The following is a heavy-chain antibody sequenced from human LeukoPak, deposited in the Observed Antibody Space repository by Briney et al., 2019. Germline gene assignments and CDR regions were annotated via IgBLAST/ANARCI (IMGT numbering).Heavy chain of an antibody. CDR3: ATAPTYYYDSSAFDP. V-gene: IGHV1-24*01. J-gene: IGHJ5*02. CDR1: GYTLTELS. D-gene: IGHD3-22*01. CDR2: FDPEDGET. Sequence: ASVKVSCKVSGYTLTELSMHWVRQAPGKGLEWMGGFDPEDGETIYAQKFQGRVTMTEDTSTDTAYMELSSLRSEDTAVYYCATAPTYYYDSSAFDPWGQGTLVTVSS.